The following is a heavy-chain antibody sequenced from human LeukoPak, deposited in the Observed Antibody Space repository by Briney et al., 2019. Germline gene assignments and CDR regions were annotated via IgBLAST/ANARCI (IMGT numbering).Heavy chain of an antibody. CDR3: ARVRVAARPFNWFDP. D-gene: IGHD6-6*01. J-gene: IGHJ5*02. CDR2: INHSGST. V-gene: IGHV4-34*01. CDR1: GGSFSGYY. Sequence: SETLSLTCAVYGGSFSGYYWSWIRQPPGKGLEWIGEINHSGSTNYNPSLKSRVTISVDTSKNQFSLKLSSVTAADTAMYYCARVRVAARPFNWFDPWGQGTLVTVSS.